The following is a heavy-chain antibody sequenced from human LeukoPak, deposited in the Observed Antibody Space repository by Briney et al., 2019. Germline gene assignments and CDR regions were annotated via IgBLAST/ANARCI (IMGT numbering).Heavy chain of an antibody. V-gene: IGHV1-2*02. D-gene: IGHD6-13*01. J-gene: IGHJ4*02. CDR3: ARPLKGGVAAAATGY. CDR1: GYTFTGYY. CDR2: INPNSGGT. Sequence: ASVKVSCKASGYTFTGYYMHWARQAPGQGLEWMGWINPNSGGTNYAQKFQGRVTMTRDTSISTAYMELSRLRSDDTAVYYCARPLKGGVAAAATGYWGQGTLVTVSS.